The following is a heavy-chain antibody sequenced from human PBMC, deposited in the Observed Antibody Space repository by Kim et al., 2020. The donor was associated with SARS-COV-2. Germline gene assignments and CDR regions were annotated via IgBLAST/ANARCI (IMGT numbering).Heavy chain of an antibody. Sequence: SETLSLTCTVSGGSISSYYCSWIRQRPANGLEWIWYISYSCITNSYSSLKIRGTISVSTSKYQISLTLSLVSATDAAASYCSSARHQGYSSGWYVSFYY. V-gene: IGHV4-59*01. D-gene: IGHD6-19*01. J-gene: IGHJ6*01. CDR1: GGSISSYY. CDR3: SSARHQGYSSGWYVSFYY. CDR2: ISYSCIT.